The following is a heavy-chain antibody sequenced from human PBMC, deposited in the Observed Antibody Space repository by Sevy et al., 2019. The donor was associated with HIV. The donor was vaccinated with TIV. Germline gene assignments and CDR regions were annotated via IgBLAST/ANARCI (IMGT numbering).Heavy chain of an antibody. V-gene: IGHV3-74*01. CDR3: GSETNNMVPRVSDSFDI. CDR2: INNDGSNT. Sequence: GGSLRLSCAASGFTFGNYWMHWVRQAPGKGLVWISRINNDGSNTNYADSVKGRFTTSRDNAKNTLYLQMNSLRAEDTDVYYRGSETNNMVPRVSDSFDIWGQGTMVTVSS. J-gene: IGHJ3*02. D-gene: IGHD3-10*01. CDR1: GFTFGNYW.